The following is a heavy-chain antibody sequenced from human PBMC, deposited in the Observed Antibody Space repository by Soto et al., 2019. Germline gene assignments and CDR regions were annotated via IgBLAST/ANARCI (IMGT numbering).Heavy chain of an antibody. J-gene: IGHJ4*02. D-gene: IGHD3-10*01. CDR3: ARVMMVRGVVFEY. CDR2: MYSGGSA. Sequence: PGGSLRLSCAVSGFSVSSTYMSWVRQAPGKGLEWVSVMYSGGSAYYADSVKGRFSISRENSKNTLSLQMNSLRAEDTAVYDCARVMMVRGVVFEYWGRGTLVTVSS. CDR1: GFSVSSTY. V-gene: IGHV3-53*01.